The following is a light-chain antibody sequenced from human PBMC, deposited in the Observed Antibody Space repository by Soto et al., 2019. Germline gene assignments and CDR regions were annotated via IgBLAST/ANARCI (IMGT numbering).Light chain of an antibody. J-gene: IGLJ2*01. CDR2: DNN. Sequence: QSVLTQPPSVSAAPGQKVTISCSGSSSNIGNNYVSWYQQLPGAAPKLLIHDNNERPSGIPDRFSGSKSGTSATLGITGLQTGDEADYYCGTWDNSLSAGVFGGGTKLT. CDR3: GTWDNSLSAGV. V-gene: IGLV1-51*01. CDR1: SSNIGNNY.